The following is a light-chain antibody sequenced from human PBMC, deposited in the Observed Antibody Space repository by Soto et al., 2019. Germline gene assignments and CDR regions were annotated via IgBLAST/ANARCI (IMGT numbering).Light chain of an antibody. J-gene: IGLJ2*01. CDR3: QTWDTGARVV. Sequence: QLVLTQSPSASASLGASVKLTCTLSSGHSSYAIAWHQQQPEKGPRYLMKLSSDGSHSKGDGSPDRFSGSSSGAERYLTISSLQSEDEAYYYCQTWDTGARVVFGGGTQLTVL. V-gene: IGLV4-69*01. CDR1: SGHSSYA. CDR2: LSSDGSH.